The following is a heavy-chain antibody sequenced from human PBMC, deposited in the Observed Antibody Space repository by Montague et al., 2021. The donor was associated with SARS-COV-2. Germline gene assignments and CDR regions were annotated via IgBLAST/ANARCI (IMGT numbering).Heavy chain of an antibody. CDR3: AAYIIGAGGRGS. J-gene: IGHJ1*01. Sequence: TLSLTCSVSGASIRSAYHWSWIRQHPGKDLEWIGHTYDDRPIYYNPSLRGRASISLDTSENRFSLTLTSVAAADTALYYCAAYIIGAGGRGSWGQGALVTVSS. CDR1: GASIRSAYH. CDR2: TYDDRPI. V-gene: IGHV4-31*03. D-gene: IGHD3-16*01.